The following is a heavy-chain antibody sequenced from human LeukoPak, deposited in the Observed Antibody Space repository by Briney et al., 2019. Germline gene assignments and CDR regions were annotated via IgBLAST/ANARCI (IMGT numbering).Heavy chain of an antibody. CDR2: ISDSGNTI. V-gene: IGHV3-11*01. J-gene: IGHJ1*01. CDR1: GFTFSNYY. Sequence: GGSLRLSCAASGFTFSNYYMTWIRQAPGKGLQWISFISDSGNTIYYADSVEGRFTISRDNAKNSLYLQMHGLRAEDTAMYYCARSTLPGRSGRTEFFQHWGQGTLVTVSS. CDR3: ARSTLPGRSGRTEFFQH. D-gene: IGHD6-19*01.